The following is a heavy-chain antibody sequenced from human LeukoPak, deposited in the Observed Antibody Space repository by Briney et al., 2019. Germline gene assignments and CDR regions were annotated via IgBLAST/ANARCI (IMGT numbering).Heavy chain of an antibody. V-gene: IGHV4-59*10. Sequence: SETLSLTCAVYGGSFSGYYWSWIRQPPGKGLEWIGRIYTSGSTNYNPSLKSRVTMSVDTSKNQFSLKLSSVTAADTAVYYCAREGGERGAFDIWGQGTMVTVSS. CDR1: GGSFSGYY. CDR3: AREGGERGAFDI. CDR2: IYTSGST. D-gene: IGHD3-16*01. J-gene: IGHJ3*02.